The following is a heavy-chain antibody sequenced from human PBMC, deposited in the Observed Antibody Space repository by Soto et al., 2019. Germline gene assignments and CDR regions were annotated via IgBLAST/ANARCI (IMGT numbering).Heavy chain of an antibody. D-gene: IGHD2-15*01. Sequence: EVQLVESGGGLVQPGRSLRLSCAASGFTFDDYAMHWVRQAPGQGLAWVSGIRWNSGSIGYADSVKGRFTISRDNAKNSLYLHMNSLRAEDKALYYCAKDVAPTRDYYYYYMDVWGKGTTVTVSS. CDR2: IRWNSGSI. V-gene: IGHV3-9*01. J-gene: IGHJ6*03. CDR1: GFTFDDYA. CDR3: AKDVAPTRDYYYYYMDV.